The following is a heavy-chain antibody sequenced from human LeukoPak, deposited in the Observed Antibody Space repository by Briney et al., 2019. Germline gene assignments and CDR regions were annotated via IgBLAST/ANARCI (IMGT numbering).Heavy chain of an antibody. V-gene: IGHV4-34*01. CDR3: AREGNHRKYFDL. D-gene: IGHD1-14*01. CDR2: INHSGST. Sequence: PSETLSLTCNVSGGSISGGGYYWSWIRQPPGKGLEWIGEINHSGSTNYNPSLKSRVTISVDTSKNQFSLKLSSVTAADTAVYYCAREGNHRKYFDLWGRGTLVTASS. J-gene: IGHJ2*01. CDR1: GGSISGGGYY.